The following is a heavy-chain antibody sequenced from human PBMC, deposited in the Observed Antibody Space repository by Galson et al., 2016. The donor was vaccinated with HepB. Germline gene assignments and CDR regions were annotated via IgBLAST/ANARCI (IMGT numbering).Heavy chain of an antibody. D-gene: IGHD5-18*01. V-gene: IGHV3-21*01. CDR1: GFTFSSYS. J-gene: IGHJ6*02. Sequence: SLRLSCAASGFTFSSYSMNWVRQAPGKGLEWVSSISSSSSYIYYAESVKGRFTISRDNAKNSLYLQMNSLRAEDTAVYYCASFFGGYSYGYPNDYYYYGMDVWGQGTTVTVSS. CDR2: ISSSSSYI. CDR3: ASFFGGYSYGYPNDYYYYGMDV.